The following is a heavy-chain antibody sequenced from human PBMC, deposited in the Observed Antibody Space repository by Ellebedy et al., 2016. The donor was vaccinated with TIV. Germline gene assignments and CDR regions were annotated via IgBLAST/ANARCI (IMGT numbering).Heavy chain of an antibody. CDR1: GYSFTNYW. D-gene: IGHD5-12*01. CDR2: IDPSDSYT. Sequence: PGGSLRLSCKGSGYSFTNYWISWVRQMPGKGLEWMGKIDPSDSYTNYSPSFQGHVTISADKSISTAYLRWSGLKASDTAMYYCTRRTDSGYDYWGQGTLVTVSS. V-gene: IGHV5-10-1*01. J-gene: IGHJ4*02. CDR3: TRRTDSGYDY.